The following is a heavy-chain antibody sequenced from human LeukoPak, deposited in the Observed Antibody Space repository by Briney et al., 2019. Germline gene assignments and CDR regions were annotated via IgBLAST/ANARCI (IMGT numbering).Heavy chain of an antibody. CDR1: GGTFSSYA. J-gene: IGHJ3*02. CDR3: ARGLEDYYDSSGHPPGAFDI. D-gene: IGHD3-22*01. V-gene: IGHV1-69*04. Sequence: ASVKVSCKASGGTFSSYAISWVRQAPGQGLEWMGRIIPILGIANYAQKFQGRVTITADKSTSTAYMELSSLRSEDTAVYYCARGLEDYYDSSGHPPGAFDIWGQGTMVTVSS. CDR2: IIPILGIA.